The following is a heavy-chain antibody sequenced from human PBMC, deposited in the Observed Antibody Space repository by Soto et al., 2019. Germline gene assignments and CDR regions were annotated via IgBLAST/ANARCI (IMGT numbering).Heavy chain of an antibody. D-gene: IGHD5-18*01. CDR2: ISAYNGNT. J-gene: IGHJ6*02. CDR3: ARDGVDTATGYYYGMDV. Sequence: QVQLVQSGAAVQKPGASVQVSCKASGYTFTSYGISWVRQAPGQGLEWMGWISAYNGNTNYAQKLQGRVTMTTDTSTSTAYMELRSLRSDDTAVYYCARDGVDTATGYYYGMDVWGQGTTVTVSS. V-gene: IGHV1-18*01. CDR1: GYTFTSYG.